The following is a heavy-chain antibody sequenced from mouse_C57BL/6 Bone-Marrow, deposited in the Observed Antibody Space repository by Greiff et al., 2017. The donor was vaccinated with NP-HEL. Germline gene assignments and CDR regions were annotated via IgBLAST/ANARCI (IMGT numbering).Heavy chain of an antibody. CDR3: AREGNGLCSNPYYFDY. V-gene: IGHV1-61*01. CDR2: IYPSDSET. Sequence: QVHVKQPGAELVRPGSSVKLSCKASGYTFTSYWMDWVKQRPGQGLEWIGNIYPSDSETHYNQKFKDKATLTVDKSSSTAYMQLSSLTSEDSAVYYCAREGNGLCSNPYYFDYWGQGTTLTVSS. J-gene: IGHJ2*01. D-gene: IGHD2-5*01. CDR1: GYTFTSYW.